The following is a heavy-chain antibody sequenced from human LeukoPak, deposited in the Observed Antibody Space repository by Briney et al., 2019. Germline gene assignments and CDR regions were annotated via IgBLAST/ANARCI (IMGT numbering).Heavy chain of an antibody. J-gene: IGHJ4*02. CDR3: ARERAYSGYDTPSEIDY. D-gene: IGHD5-12*01. CDR1: GGSVSSGGYY. CDR2: IYYSGST. V-gene: IGHV4-61*08. Sequence: SETLSLTCTVSGGSVSSGGYYWSWIRQPPGKGLEWIGYIYYSGSTTYNPSLNSRVTISVDTSKNKFSLKLSSVTAADTAVYYCARERAYSGYDTPSEIDYWGQGTLVTVSS.